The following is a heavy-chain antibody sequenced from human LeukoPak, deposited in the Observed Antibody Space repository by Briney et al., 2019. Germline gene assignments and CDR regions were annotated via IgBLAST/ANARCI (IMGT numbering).Heavy chain of an antibody. CDR3: ARGATHYDSSGWFDP. CDR2: IDYSGST. D-gene: IGHD3-22*01. CDR1: GGSISSYY. V-gene: IGHV4-59*01. Sequence: SETLSLTCTVSGGSISSYYWSWIRQPPGKGLEWIGYIDYSGSTNYNPSLKSRVTISVDTSKNQFSLKLSSVTAADTAVYYCARGATHYDSSGWFDPWGQGTPVTVSS. J-gene: IGHJ5*02.